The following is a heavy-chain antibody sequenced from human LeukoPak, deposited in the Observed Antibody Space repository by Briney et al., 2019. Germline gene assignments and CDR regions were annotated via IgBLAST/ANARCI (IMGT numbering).Heavy chain of an antibody. V-gene: IGHV1-2*02. J-gene: IGHJ4*02. CDR2: INPNSGGT. D-gene: IGHD3-22*01. Sequence: ASVTVSCKASGYTFTGYYMHWVRQAPGQGLEWMGWINPNSGGTNYAQKFQGRVTMTRDTSISTAYMELSRLRSDDTAVYYCARAPPGYYDSSGYFSYFDYWGQGTLVTVSS. CDR1: GYTFTGYY. CDR3: ARAPPGYYDSSGYFSYFDY.